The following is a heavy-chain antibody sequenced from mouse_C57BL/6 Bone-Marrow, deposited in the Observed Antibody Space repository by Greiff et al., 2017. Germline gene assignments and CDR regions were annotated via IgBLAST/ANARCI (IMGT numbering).Heavy chain of an antibody. CDR3: AREKGYDRVLYAMDY. CDR1: GYTFTSYW. CDR2: IDPSDSYT. Sequence: QVQLQQPGAELVMPGASVKLSCKASGYTFTSYWMHWVKQRPGQGLEWIGEIDPSDSYTNYNQKFKGKSTLTVDKSSSTAYMQLHSLTSEDSAVYFCAREKGYDRVLYAMDYWGQGTSVTVSS. V-gene: IGHV1-69*01. D-gene: IGHD2-2*01. J-gene: IGHJ4*01.